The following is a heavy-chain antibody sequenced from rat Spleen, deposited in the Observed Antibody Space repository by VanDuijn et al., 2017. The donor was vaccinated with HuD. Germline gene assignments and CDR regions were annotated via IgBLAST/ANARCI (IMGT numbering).Heavy chain of an antibody. Sequence: EVQLVESGGGLVQPGRSMKLSCAASGFTFSSFPMAWVRQGPTEGLEWVATIRSNGRDTYYRDSVRGRFTIARDSAKSALSLQMNSLRSEDTSTYYCTRGHEYNYYWFAYWGQGTLVTVSS. J-gene: IGHJ3*01. D-gene: IGHD1-4*01. CDR3: TRGHEYNYYWFAY. CDR2: IRSNGRDT. CDR1: GFTFSSFP. V-gene: IGHV5-46*01.